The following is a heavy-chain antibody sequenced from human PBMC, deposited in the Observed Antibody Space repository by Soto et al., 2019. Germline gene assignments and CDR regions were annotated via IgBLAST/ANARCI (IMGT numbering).Heavy chain of an antibody. Sequence: QITLKESGPTLVKPTQTLTLTCTFSGFSLSTSGVGVGWFRQPPGKALECLALIYGNDDKRYSPSLKNRLTITKDTSKIQVVITMTKMDPVDTATYYCTHSGVTYYYGPGNDYAMNHWGQGTLVTVSS. V-gene: IGHV2-5*01. CDR3: THSGVTYYYGPGNDYAMNH. CDR1: GFSLSTSGVG. CDR2: IYGNDDK. J-gene: IGHJ4*02. D-gene: IGHD3-10*01.